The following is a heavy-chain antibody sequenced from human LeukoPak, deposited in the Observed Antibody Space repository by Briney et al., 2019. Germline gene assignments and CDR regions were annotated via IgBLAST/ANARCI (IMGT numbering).Heavy chain of an antibody. CDR3: AKDRGFGELLSYNFDY. CDR2: IWYDGSNK. V-gene: IGHV3-33*06. J-gene: IGHJ4*02. Sequence: PGRSLRLSCAASGFTFSSYGMHWVRKAPGKGLEWVAVIWYDGSNKYYADSVKGRFTISRDNSKNTLYLQMNSLRAEDTAVYYCAKDRGFGELLSYNFDYWGQGTLVTVSS. D-gene: IGHD3-10*01. CDR1: GFTFSSYG.